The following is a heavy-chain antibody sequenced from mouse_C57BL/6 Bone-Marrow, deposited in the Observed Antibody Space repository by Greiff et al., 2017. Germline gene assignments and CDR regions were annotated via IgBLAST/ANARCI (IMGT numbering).Heavy chain of an antibody. D-gene: IGHD1-2*01. J-gene: IGHJ3*01. CDR3: ARHEDTTTARWGAWFAY. Sequence: QVQLQQSGAELVKPGASVKLSCKASGYTFTEYTINWVKQRPGQGLEWIGWFYPGGGSIKYNEKFKDKATLTADESSSTVYMELSRLTSEDSAVYFCARHEDTTTARWGAWFAYWGQGALVTVSA. CDR2: FYPGGGSI. CDR1: GYTFTEYT. V-gene: IGHV1-62-2*01.